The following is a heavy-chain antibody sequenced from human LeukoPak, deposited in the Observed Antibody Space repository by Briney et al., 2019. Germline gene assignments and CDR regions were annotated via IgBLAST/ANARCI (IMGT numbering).Heavy chain of an antibody. D-gene: IGHD4-17*01. CDR3: ARARPLYGNAFDI. CDR2: IYYSGST. V-gene: IGHV4-39*07. J-gene: IGHJ3*02. CDR1: GGSISSSSYY. Sequence: SETLSLTCTVSGGSISSSSYYWGWIRQPPGKGLEWIGSIYYSGSTYYNPSLKSRVTISVDTSKNQFSLKLSSVTAADTAVYYCARARPLYGNAFDIWGQGTMVTVSS.